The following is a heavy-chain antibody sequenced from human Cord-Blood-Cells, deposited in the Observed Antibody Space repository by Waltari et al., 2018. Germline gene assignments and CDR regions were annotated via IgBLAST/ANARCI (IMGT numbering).Heavy chain of an antibody. J-gene: IGHJ4*02. D-gene: IGHD6-19*01. V-gene: IGHV1-46*01. CDR2: INPSGGST. Sequence: QVQLVQSGAEVKKPGASVKVSCKASGYTFTSYYMHWVRQAPGKGLEWMGIINPSGGSTSYAQKFQGRVTMTRDTSTSTVYMELSSLRSEDTAVYYCAREVPGIAVAGILGYWGQGTLVTVSS. CDR1: GYTFTSYY. CDR3: AREVPGIAVAGILGY.